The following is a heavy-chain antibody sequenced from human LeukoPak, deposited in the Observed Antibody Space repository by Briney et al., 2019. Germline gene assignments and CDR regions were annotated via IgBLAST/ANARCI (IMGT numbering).Heavy chain of an antibody. CDR2: IDGGNGDT. CDR3: ARDQSGDIRVDFDY. CDR1: GYTFGKYA. V-gene: IGHV1-3*01. Sequence: ASVKVSCKASGYTFGKYAIQWVRQAPGQRLEWMGWIDGGNGDTRFSQKFQDRVSFTRDTSATTAYMELTSLRSEDTAVYYCARDQSGDIRVDFDYWGQGILVTVSS. D-gene: IGHD2-15*01. J-gene: IGHJ4*02.